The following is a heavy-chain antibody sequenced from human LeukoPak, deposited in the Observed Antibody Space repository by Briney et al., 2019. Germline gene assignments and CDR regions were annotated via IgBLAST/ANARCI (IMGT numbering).Heavy chain of an antibody. CDR2: IYYSGST. V-gene: IGHV4-39*01. CDR1: GGSISSSSYY. D-gene: IGHD3-16*01. CDR3: ARQPRNSDYVWGSY. J-gene: IGHJ4*02. Sequence: PSETLSLTCTVSGGSISSSSYYWGWVRQPPGKGLEWIGSIYYSGSTYYSPSLESRVTISVDTSKNQFPLKLTSVTASDTAVYYCARQPRNSDYVWGSYWGQGTLVTVSS.